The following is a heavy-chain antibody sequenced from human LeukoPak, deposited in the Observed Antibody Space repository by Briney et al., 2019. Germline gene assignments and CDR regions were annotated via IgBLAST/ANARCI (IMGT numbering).Heavy chain of an antibody. CDR2: FDPEDGET. D-gene: IGHD2-2*01. J-gene: IGHJ5*02. Sequence: ASVKVSCKVSGYTLTELSMHWVRQAPGKGLEWMGGFDPEDGETIYAQKSQGRVTMTEDTSTDTAYMELSSLRSEDTAVYYCATGYCSSTSCATAWFDPWGQGTLVTVSS. CDR1: GYTLTELS. V-gene: IGHV1-24*01. CDR3: ATGYCSSTSCATAWFDP.